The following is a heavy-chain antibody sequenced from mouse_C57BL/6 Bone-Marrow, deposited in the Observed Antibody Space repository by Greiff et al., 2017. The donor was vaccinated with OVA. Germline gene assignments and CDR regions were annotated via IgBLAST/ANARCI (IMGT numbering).Heavy chain of an antibody. CDR1: GFNIKNPY. CDR3: AMVPFDY. Sequence: VQLQQSVAELVRPGASVKLSCTASGFNIKNPYMHWVKQRPEQGLEWIGRIDPANGNTKYAPKFQGKATITADTSSNTAYLQLSSLTSEDTAIYYCAMVPFDYWGQGTTLTVSS. CDR2: IDPANGNT. J-gene: IGHJ2*01. V-gene: IGHV14-3*01.